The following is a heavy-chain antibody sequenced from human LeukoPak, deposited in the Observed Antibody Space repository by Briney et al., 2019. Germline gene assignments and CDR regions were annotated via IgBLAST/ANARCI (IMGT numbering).Heavy chain of an antibody. CDR3: VVVVAATVFDY. CDR1: GFTFSTYA. Sequence: GGSLRLSCTASGFTFSTYAMSWVRQAPGKGLEWVSGISDSGGSTYYADSVKGRFTISRDNAKSSLYLQMNSLRAEDTAVYYCVVVVAATVFDYWGHGALVTVSS. D-gene: IGHD2-15*01. J-gene: IGHJ4*01. V-gene: IGHV3-23*01. CDR2: ISDSGGST.